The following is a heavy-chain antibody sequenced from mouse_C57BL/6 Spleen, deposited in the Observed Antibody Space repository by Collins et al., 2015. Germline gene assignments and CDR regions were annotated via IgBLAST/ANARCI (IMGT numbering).Heavy chain of an antibody. V-gene: IGHV14-4*01. CDR1: GFNIKDDY. D-gene: IGHD1-1*01. J-gene: IGHJ1*03. CDR2: IDPENGDT. CDR3: TSYYV. Sequence: EVQLLQPGAELVRPGASVKLSCTPSGFNIKDDYMHWVNQRPEQGLEWIGWIDPENGDTEYASKFQGKATITTDTSSNTAYLQLSNLTSEDTAVYYCTSYYVWGTGTTVTVSS.